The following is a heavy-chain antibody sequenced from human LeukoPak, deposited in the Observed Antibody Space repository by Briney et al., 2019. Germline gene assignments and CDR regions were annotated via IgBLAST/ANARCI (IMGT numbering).Heavy chain of an antibody. CDR2: MFTCESDI. CDR3: ARSMRAAAGSGVFYFDN. D-gene: IGHD6-13*01. Sequence: GEPLNISCQGFGYSFVNYWIGWAGQMPGKGREWLGIMFTCESDITNSPSFQGQVTNSANKAKNIAYLQWSSLKGSDSAMYFCARSMRAAAGSGVFYFDNWGQGTLVSVSS. V-gene: IGHV5-51*01. CDR1: GYSFVNYW. J-gene: IGHJ4*02.